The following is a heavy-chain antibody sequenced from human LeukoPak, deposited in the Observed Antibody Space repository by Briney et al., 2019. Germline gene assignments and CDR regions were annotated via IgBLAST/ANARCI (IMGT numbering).Heavy chain of an antibody. J-gene: IGHJ4*02. D-gene: IGHD3-22*01. CDR3: ARAGDSSGYYGGYYFDY. Sequence: GGSLRLSCAASGFTVSSNYMSWVRQAPGKGLEWVSGINWNGGSTGYADSVKGRFTISRDNAKNSLYLQMNSLRAEDTALYYCARAGDSSGYYGGYYFDYWGQGTLVTVSS. CDR1: GFTVSSNY. V-gene: IGHV3-20*04. CDR2: INWNGGST.